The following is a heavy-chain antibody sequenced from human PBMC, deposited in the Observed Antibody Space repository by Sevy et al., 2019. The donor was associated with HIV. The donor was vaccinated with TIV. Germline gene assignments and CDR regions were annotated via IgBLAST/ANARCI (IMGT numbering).Heavy chain of an antibody. CDR1: GFSLTTSGVG. CDR2: IHWDDDK. J-gene: IGHJ4*02. D-gene: IGHD5-18*01. Sequence: SGPTLVNPTQTLTLTCTFSGFSLTTSGVGVGWIRQPPGKALEWLAFIHWDDDKRYSPSLNSRLTITKDTSKNQVVLTMTNMDPVDTAKYDCTQRSASGYRDAWKYWGQGALVTVSS. V-gene: IGHV2-5*02. CDR3: TQRSASGYRDAWKY.